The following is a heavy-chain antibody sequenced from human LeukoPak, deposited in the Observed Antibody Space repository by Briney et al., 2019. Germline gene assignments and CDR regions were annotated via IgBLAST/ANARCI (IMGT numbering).Heavy chain of an antibody. V-gene: IGHV3-53*01. Sequence: GGSLRLSCAASGFTVSSNYMSWVRQAPGKGLEWVSVIYSGGSTYYADSVKGRFTISRDNSKNTLYLQMNSLRAEDTAVYYCARGEYHYDYYGMDVWGQGTTVTISS. CDR1: GFTVSSNY. J-gene: IGHJ6*02. CDR3: ARGEYHYDYYGMDV. D-gene: IGHD2/OR15-2a*01. CDR2: IYSGGST.